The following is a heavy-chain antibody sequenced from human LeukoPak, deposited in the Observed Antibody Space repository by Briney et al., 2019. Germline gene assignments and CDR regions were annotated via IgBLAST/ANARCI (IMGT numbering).Heavy chain of an antibody. V-gene: IGHV3-23*01. J-gene: IGHJ4*02. D-gene: IGHD3-22*01. Sequence: GGSLRLSCAASGFTFSSYAMSWVRQAPGKGLEWVSAITGTSGSAYYADSVKGRFTISRDNSKNTLYLQMNSLRVEDTAVYYCAKGNYQDSFSYLYYFDYWGQGTLVTVSS. CDR1: GFTFSSYA. CDR3: AKGNYQDSFSYLYYFDY. CDR2: ITGTSGSA.